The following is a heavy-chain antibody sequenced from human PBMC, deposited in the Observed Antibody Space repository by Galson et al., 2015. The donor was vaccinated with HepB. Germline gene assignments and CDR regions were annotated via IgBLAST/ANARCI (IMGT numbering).Heavy chain of an antibody. CDR3: ARGTGSSGYYYALKVHAFDI. D-gene: IGHD3-22*01. CDR2: INPNSGGT. V-gene: IGHV1-2*02. Sequence: SVKVSCKASGYTFTGYYMHWVRQAPGQGLEWMGWINPNSGGTNYAQKFQGRVTMTRDTSISTAYMELSRLRSDDTAVCYCARGTGSSGYYYALKVHAFDIWGQGTMVTVSS. J-gene: IGHJ3*02. CDR1: GYTFTGYY.